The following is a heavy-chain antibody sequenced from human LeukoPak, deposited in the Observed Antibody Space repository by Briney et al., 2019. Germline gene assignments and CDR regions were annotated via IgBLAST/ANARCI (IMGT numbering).Heavy chain of an antibody. CDR1: GFTFSSYG. CDR2: ISYDGSNK. V-gene: IGHV3-30*03. D-gene: IGHD3-22*01. CDR3: ARDFRPYMYYYDSSGYLFLDY. Sequence: GGSLRLSCAASGFTFSSYGMHWVRQAPGKGLEWVAVISYDGSNKYYADSVKGRFTISRDNSKNTLFLRMNSLRAEDTALYYCARDFRPYMYYYDSSGYLFLDYWGQGTLVTVSS. J-gene: IGHJ4*02.